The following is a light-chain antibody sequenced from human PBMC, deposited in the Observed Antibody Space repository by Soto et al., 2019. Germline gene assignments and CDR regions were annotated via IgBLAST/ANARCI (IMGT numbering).Light chain of an antibody. CDR1: QSVSSSY. CDR2: GAS. V-gene: IGKV3-20*01. CDR3: QQYCSTLFT. J-gene: IGKJ3*01. Sequence: EIVLTQSPGTLSLSPGERATLSCRASQSVSSSYLAWYQQKPGQAPRLLIYGASSRATGIPDRLSGSGSGTDFTLTISRLQPEDFAVYYCQQYCSTLFTFGHGTKVDIK.